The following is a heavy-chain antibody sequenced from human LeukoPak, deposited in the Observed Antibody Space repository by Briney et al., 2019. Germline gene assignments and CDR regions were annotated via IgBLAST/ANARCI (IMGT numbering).Heavy chain of an antibody. V-gene: IGHV4-4*02. Sequence: SETLSLTCAVSGGSISSSNWWSWVRQPPGKGLEWIGEIYHSGSTNYNPSLKSRVTISVDKSKNQFSLKLSSVTAADTAVYYCARAGPPKQWLVQNGFDPWGQGALVTVSS. CDR3: ARAGPPKQWLVQNGFDP. CDR1: GGSISSSNW. D-gene: IGHD6-19*01. J-gene: IGHJ5*02. CDR2: IYHSGST.